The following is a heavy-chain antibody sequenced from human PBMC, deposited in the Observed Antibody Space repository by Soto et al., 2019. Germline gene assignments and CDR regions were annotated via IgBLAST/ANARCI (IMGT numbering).Heavy chain of an antibody. CDR2: IKQDGTAQ. CDR1: GFTFSSYW. D-gene: IGHD6-19*01. CDR3: GGSSGWPGVYDC. Sequence: EVHLVESGGGLVQPGESLRLSCAASGFTFSSYWMTWVRQAPGKGLEWVANIKQDGTAQYYVGSVKGRFTISRDNAKNSLYLQMNSLRAEDTAVYYCGGSSGWPGVYDCWGQGTLVAVSS. V-gene: IGHV3-7*05. J-gene: IGHJ4*02.